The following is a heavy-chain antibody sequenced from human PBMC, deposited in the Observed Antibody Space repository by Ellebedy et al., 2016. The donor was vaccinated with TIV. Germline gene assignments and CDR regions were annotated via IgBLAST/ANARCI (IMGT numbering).Heavy chain of an antibody. CDR3: ARWDGDVDY. D-gene: IGHD5-24*01. Sequence: GESLKISCEASGYSFSAYYIGWVRQMPGKGLEWVGLIYPRDSNTRYTASFQGQVTISADKSINTLYLQWSSLKASDTAMYYCARWDGDVDYWGQGTLVTVSS. V-gene: IGHV5-51*01. CDR2: IYPRDSNT. CDR1: GYSFSAYY. J-gene: IGHJ4*02.